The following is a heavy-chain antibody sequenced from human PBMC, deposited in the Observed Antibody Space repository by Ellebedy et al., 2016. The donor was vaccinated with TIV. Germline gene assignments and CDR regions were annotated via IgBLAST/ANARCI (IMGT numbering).Heavy chain of an antibody. Sequence: MPSETLSLTCTVSGGSISSSNYYWSWIRQPPGKGLEWIGYIYYSGSTNYNPSLKSRVTISVDTSKNQFSLKLSSVTAADTAVYYCARSRFLEWLYDYWGQGTLVTVSS. CDR2: IYYSGST. V-gene: IGHV4-61*01. CDR3: ARSRFLEWLYDY. J-gene: IGHJ4*02. CDR1: GGSISSSNYY. D-gene: IGHD3-3*01.